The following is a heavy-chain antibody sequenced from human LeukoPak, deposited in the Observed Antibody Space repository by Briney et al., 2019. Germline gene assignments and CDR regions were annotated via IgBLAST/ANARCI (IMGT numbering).Heavy chain of an antibody. CDR1: GFTFSSYA. V-gene: IGHV3-30*04. CDR3: ARGNDYGDY. CDR2: ISYDGSNK. D-gene: IGHD3-10*01. J-gene: IGHJ4*02. Sequence: GGSLRLSCAASGFTFSSYAMHWVRQAPGKGLEWVAVISYDGSNKYYADSVKGRFTISRDNSKNTLYLQMNSLRAEDTAVYYCARGNDYGDYWGQGTLVTVSS.